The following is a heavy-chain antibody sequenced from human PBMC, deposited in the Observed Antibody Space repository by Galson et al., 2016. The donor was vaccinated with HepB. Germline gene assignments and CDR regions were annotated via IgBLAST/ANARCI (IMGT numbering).Heavy chain of an antibody. CDR3: ARGRQQPPAYYYYYMDV. V-gene: IGHV3-21*01. D-gene: IGHD2-15*01. Sequence: SLRLSCAASGFTFTSYTMNWVRQAPGKALEWVASVSGPSFYIFYTDSMKGRFTISRDNAINSLFLQMHDLRPEDTAVYYCARGRQQPPAYYYYYMDVWGKGTTVTVSS. J-gene: IGHJ6*03. CDR2: VSGPSFYI. CDR1: GFTFTSYT.